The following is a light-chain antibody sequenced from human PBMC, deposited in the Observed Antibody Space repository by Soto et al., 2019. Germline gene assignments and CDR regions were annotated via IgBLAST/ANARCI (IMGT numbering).Light chain of an antibody. V-gene: IGKV3-15*01. CDR1: QSVSAN. Sequence: EMVMTQSPATLSVSPGGRATLSCRASQSVSANLAWYQQKPGQAPRLLIFGASTRATGIPARFSGSGSETEFTLTISSLQSEDFAVYYCQQYNNWPRTFGQGTKVDI. CDR3: QQYNNWPRT. J-gene: IGKJ1*01. CDR2: GAS.